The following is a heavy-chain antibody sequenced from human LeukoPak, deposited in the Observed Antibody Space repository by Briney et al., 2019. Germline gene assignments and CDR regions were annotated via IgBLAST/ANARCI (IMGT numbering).Heavy chain of an antibody. D-gene: IGHD3-16*01. CDR2: ISAYNGNT. CDR3: AREHGAFDP. V-gene: IGHV1-18*01. J-gene: IGHJ5*02. CDR1: GYTLTSYG. Sequence: ASVKVSCKASGYTLTSYGISWVRQAPGQGLEWMGWISAYNGNTNYAQKLQGRVTMTTDTSTSTVYMELRSLRSDDTAVYYCAREHGAFDPWGQGTLVTVSS.